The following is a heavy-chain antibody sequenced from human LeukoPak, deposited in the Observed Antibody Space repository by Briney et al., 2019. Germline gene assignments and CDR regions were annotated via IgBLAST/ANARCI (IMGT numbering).Heavy chain of an antibody. D-gene: IGHD2-15*01. J-gene: IGHJ3*02. CDR1: GYTFTGYY. CDR2: INPNSGGT. CDR3: ARPAATWAFDI. Sequence: GASVKVSCKASGYTFTGYYMHWVRQAPGQGLEWMGWINPNSGGTNYAQKFQGRVTITRNTSISTAYMELSSLRSEDTAVYYCARPAATWAFDIWGQGTMVTVSS. V-gene: IGHV1-2*02.